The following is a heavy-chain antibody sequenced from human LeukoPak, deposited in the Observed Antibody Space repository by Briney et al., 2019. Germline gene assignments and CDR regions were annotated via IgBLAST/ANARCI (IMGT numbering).Heavy chain of an antibody. CDR1: GGSVSSGSYY. J-gene: IGHJ4*02. CDR3: ARFTYYYGSGD. V-gene: IGHV4-61*01. Sequence: SETLSLTCTVSGGSVSSGSYYWSWIRQPPGKGLEWIGYIYYSGSTNHNPSLKSRVTISVDTSKNQFSLKLSSVTAADTAVYYCARFTYYYGSGDWGQGTLVTVSS. D-gene: IGHD3-10*01. CDR2: IYYSGST.